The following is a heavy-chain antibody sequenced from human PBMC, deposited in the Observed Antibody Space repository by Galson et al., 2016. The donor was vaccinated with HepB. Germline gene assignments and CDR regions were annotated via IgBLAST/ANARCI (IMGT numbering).Heavy chain of an antibody. Sequence: SLRLSCAASGITLRNFIIHWVRQPPGKGLEWVAAISHDDISKYYTDSVKGRFTISRDNSRNTVYVQINSLRAEDTAIYYCTMISWSTSSGFGFWGQGTRVTVSS. CDR1: GITLRNFI. J-gene: IGHJ4*02. D-gene: IGHD3-22*01. CDR3: TMISWSTSSGFGF. CDR2: ISHDDISK. V-gene: IGHV3-30-3*01.